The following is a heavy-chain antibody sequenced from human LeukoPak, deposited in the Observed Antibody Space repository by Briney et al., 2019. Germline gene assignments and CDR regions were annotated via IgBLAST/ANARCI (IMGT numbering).Heavy chain of an antibody. CDR3: AKDHRGGYSSYFDY. CDR2: ISYDGSNK. CDR1: GFTFSSYG. V-gene: IGHV3-30*18. D-gene: IGHD5-12*01. Sequence: GGSLRLSCAASGFTFSSYGMHWVRQAPGKGLEWVAVISYDGSNKYFADSVKGRFTISRDNSKNTLYLQMNSLRAEDAAVYYCAKDHRGGYSSYFDYWGQGTLVTVSS. J-gene: IGHJ4*02.